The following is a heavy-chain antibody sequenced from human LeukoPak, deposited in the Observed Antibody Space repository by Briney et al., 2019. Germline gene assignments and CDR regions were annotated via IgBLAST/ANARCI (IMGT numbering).Heavy chain of an antibody. CDR1: GGSISSSSYY. CDR3: ARVKNNWNYGWFDP. CDR2: IYYSGST. J-gene: IGHJ5*02. V-gene: IGHV4-61*01. Sequence: SETLSLTCTVSGGSISSSSYYWSWIRQPPGKGLEWIGYIYYSGSTNYNPSLKSRVTISVDTSKNQFSLKLSSVTAADTAVYYCARVKNNWNYGWFDPWGQGTLVTVSS. D-gene: IGHD1-7*01.